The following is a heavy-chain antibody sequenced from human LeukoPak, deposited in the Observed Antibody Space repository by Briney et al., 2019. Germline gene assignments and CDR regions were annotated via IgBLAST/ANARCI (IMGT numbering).Heavy chain of an antibody. CDR3: ASRVVASGIQPNYYYYYMDV. D-gene: IGHD5-18*01. J-gene: IGHJ6*03. V-gene: IGHV1-69*13. Sequence: SVKVSCTSSGGTLRGDAISWVRQAPGQGLEWMGGTIPMFGAPTYAQTFQGRVTITADESTSTAYMELSSLRSEDTAVYYCASRVVASGIQPNYYYYYMDVWGKGTTVAISS. CDR2: TIPMFGAP. CDR1: GGTLRGDA.